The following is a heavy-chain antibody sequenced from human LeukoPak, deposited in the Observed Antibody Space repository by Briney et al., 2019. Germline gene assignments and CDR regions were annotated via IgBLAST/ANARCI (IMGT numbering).Heavy chain of an antibody. CDR2: IYPGDSDI. CDR1: GYSFTIYW. Sequence: GESPKISFKGSGYSFTIYWIGWVRQMPGKGLDWIGIIYPGDSDIRYSPCFQGQVTISADKSIRTAYLQWSCLKPSDTAMSCCARDRGSGWYPNYFDSCGQGALVTVSS. V-gene: IGHV5-51*01. D-gene: IGHD6-19*01. CDR3: ARDRGSGWYPNYFDS. J-gene: IGHJ4*02.